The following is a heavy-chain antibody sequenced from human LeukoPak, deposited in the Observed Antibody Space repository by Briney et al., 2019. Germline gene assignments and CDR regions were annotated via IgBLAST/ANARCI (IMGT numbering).Heavy chain of an antibody. CDR1: GGSITSYY. Sequence: SETLSLTCTVSGGSITSYYWSWIRQPPGKALEWIGYIYYSGSTSYNPSLKSRVTISVDSSKNQFSLILRSVTAADTAVYYCAITHYVDYSSGWHYDHWGQGTLVTVSS. V-gene: IGHV4-59*01. CDR2: IYYSGST. CDR3: AITHYVDYSSGWHYDH. J-gene: IGHJ4*02. D-gene: IGHD6-19*01.